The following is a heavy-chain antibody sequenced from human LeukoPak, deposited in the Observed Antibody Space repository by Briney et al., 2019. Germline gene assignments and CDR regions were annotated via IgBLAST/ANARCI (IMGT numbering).Heavy chain of an antibody. J-gene: IGHJ4*02. CDR3: ARLTTGGSGDLEWLLFDY. Sequence: PSETLSLTCTVSRGSISSYYWSWIRQPPGKGLEWIGYIYYSGSTNYNPSLKSRVTISVDTSKNQFSLKLSSVTAADTAVYYCARLTTGGSGDLEWLLFDYWGQGTLVTVSS. V-gene: IGHV4-59*08. CDR1: RGSISSYY. CDR2: IYYSGST. D-gene: IGHD3-3*01.